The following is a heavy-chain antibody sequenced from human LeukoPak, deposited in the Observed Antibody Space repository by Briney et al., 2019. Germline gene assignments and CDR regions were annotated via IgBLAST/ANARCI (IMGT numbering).Heavy chain of an antibody. V-gene: IGHV4-38-2*02. CDR1: GYSITSGYY. CDR2: IYYSGST. J-gene: IGHJ4*02. D-gene: IGHD3-3*01. Sequence: PSETLSLTCSVSGYSITSGYYWGWIRQPPGKGPEWIVSIYYSGSTYYNPSLKSRVTISVDTSKNQFSLKLSSVTAADTAVYYCAKVGTIFGVVISVHDYWGQGTLVTVSS. CDR3: AKVGTIFGVVISVHDY.